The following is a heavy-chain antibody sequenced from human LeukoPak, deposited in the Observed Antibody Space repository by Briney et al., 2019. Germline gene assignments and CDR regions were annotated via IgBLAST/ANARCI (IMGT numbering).Heavy chain of an antibody. CDR2: ISGSGGST. V-gene: IGHV3-23*01. CDR3: AKAMVRTVDAFDI. D-gene: IGHD3-10*01. J-gene: IGHJ3*02. Sequence: GGSLRLSCAASGFTFSSYAMSWVRQAPGKGLEWVSAISGSGGSTYYADSVKGRFTISRDNSKNRLYLQMNSLRAEDTAVYYCAKAMVRTVDAFDIWGQGTMVTVSS. CDR1: GFTFSSYA.